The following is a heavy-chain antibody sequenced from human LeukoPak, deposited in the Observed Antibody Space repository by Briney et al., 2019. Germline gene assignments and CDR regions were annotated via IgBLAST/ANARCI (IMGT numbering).Heavy chain of an antibody. V-gene: IGHV1-8*03. J-gene: IGHJ3*01. Sequence: GASVKVSCKASGYTFSSYDIHWVRQATGQGLECMGWMNPNSGNTGYAQKFQGRVTIAGSISISTAYMELSGLTSEDTAMYYCARVLGYNSWTGYYLEDAFDVWGQGTMVTVSS. D-gene: IGHD3/OR15-3a*01. CDR3: ARVLGYNSWTGYYLEDAFDV. CDR1: GYTFSSYD. CDR2: MNPNSGNT.